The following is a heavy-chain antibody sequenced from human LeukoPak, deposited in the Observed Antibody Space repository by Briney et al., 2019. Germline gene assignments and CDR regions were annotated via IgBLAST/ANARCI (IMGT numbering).Heavy chain of an antibody. D-gene: IGHD4-17*01. CDR3: ARDRSDSGVYDY. CDR1: GGAISSSY. J-gene: IGHJ4*02. CDR2: IYYSGST. Sequence: PSETLSLTCTVSGGAISSSYWSWIRQPPGKGLEWIGYIYYSGSTNYNPSLKSRVTISVGTSKNQFSLKLTSVTAADTAVYYCARDRSDSGVYDYWGQGTLVTVSS. V-gene: IGHV4-59*01.